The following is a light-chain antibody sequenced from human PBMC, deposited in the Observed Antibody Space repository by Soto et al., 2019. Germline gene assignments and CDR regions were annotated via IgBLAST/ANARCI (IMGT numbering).Light chain of an antibody. CDR3: CSYAGSPYV. V-gene: IGLV2-11*01. CDR2: DVS. Sequence: QSVLTQPRSVSGSPGQSVAISCTGTSSDVGAYDYVSWFQQHPGKAPKLIIYDVSKRPSGVPDRFSGSKSGNTASLTISGLQADDEADYYCCSYAGSPYVFGTGTKVTVL. CDR1: SSDVGAYDY. J-gene: IGLJ1*01.